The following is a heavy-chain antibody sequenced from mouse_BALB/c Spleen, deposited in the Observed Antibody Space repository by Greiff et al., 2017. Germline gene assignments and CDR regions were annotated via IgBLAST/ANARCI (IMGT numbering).Heavy chain of an antibody. V-gene: IGHV7-3*02. J-gene: IGHJ4*01. Sequence: EVKLVESGGGLVQPGGSLRLSCATSGFTFTDYYMSWVRQPPGKALEWLGFIRNKANGYTTEYSASVKGRFTISRDNSQSILYLQMNTLRAEDSATYCGARDIDTTASMDYWGQGTSVTVSS. CDR2: IRNKANGYTT. D-gene: IGHD1-2*01. CDR3: ARDIDTTASMDY. CDR1: GFTFTDYY.